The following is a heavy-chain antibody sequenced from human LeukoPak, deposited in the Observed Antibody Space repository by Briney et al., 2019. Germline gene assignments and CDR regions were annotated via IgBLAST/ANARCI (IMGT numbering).Heavy chain of an antibody. V-gene: IGHV3-7*01. Sequence: PGGSLRLSCAASGFTFSSYGMSWVRQAPGKGLEWVANIKQDGSEKYYVDSVKGRFTISRDNAKNSLYLQMNSLRAEDTTVYYCARGPGGYYYDSSGLDYWGQGTLVTVSS. CDR3: ARGPGGYYYDSSGLDY. CDR2: IKQDGSEK. CDR1: GFTFSSYG. D-gene: IGHD3-22*01. J-gene: IGHJ4*02.